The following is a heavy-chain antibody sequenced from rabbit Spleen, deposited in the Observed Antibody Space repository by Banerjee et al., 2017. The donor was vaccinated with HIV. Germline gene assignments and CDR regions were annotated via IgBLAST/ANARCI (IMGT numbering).Heavy chain of an antibody. Sequence: QSLEESGGDLVKPGTSLTLTCKASGLDLSSRYWICWVRQAPGKGLEWIACIASGSSGYTYSATWATGRFTISKTSSTTVTLQMTSLTAADTATYFCARDSGSSFSSYGMDLWGQGTLVTVS. CDR1: GLDLSSRYW. J-gene: IGHJ6*01. CDR3: ARDSGSSFSSYGMDL. CDR2: IASGSSGYT. D-gene: IGHD8-1*01. V-gene: IGHV1S40*01.